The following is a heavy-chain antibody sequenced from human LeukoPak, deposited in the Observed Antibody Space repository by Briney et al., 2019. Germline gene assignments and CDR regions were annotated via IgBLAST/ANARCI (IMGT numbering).Heavy chain of an antibody. CDR3: ARGQQLVGDY. CDR1: GVTLSPYG. Sequence: GGSLRLSCAASGVTLSPYGMHWVRQAPGKGLEWVAVISYEGGTQHYADSVKGRFTISRDNSKNTVYLQMNSLRAEDTAVYYCARGQQLVGDYWGQGTLVTVSS. J-gene: IGHJ4*02. V-gene: IGHV3-30*03. D-gene: IGHD6-13*01. CDR2: ISYEGGTQ.